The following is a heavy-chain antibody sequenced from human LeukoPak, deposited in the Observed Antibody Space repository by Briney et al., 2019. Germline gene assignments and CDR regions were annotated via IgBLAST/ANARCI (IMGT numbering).Heavy chain of an antibody. Sequence: SETLSLTCAVFGGSFSPYYWSWIRQPPGKGLEWIGEINHSGSTNYNPSLKSRVTISVDTSKNQFSLKLSSVTAADTAVYYCARGGRATAGAVDYWGQGTLVTVSS. CDR2: INHSGST. J-gene: IGHJ4*02. CDR1: GGSFSPYY. CDR3: ARGGRATAGAVDY. V-gene: IGHV4-34*01. D-gene: IGHD1-1*01.